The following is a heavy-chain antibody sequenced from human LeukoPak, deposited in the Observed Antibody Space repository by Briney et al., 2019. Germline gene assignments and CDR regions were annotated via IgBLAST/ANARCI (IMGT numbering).Heavy chain of an antibody. D-gene: IGHD3-10*01. CDR3: ARVWGASDY. CDR1: GFTFSSYA. J-gene: IGHJ4*02. V-gene: IGHV3-48*01. CDR2: ISSSSSTI. Sequence: GGSLRLSCAASGFTFSSYAMSWVRQAPGKGLEWVSYISSSSSTIYYADSVKGRFTISRDNAKNSLYLQMNSLRAEDTAVYYCARVWGASDYWGQGTLVTVSS.